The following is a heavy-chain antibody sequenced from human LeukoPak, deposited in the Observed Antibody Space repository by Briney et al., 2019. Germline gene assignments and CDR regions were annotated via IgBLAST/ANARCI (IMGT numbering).Heavy chain of an antibody. CDR3: TTSGTPFEY. V-gene: IGHV3-15*01. Sequence: GGSLRLSCAASGFTFNKAWMSWVRLAPGKGLEWVGRIKNKGDGGTTDYAAPVKGRFTVSRDDTKSTLYLQMNSLKTEDTAVYYCTTSGTPFEYWGQGTLVTVSS. CDR1: GFTFNKAW. J-gene: IGHJ4*02. D-gene: IGHD3-10*01. CDR2: IKNKGDGGTT.